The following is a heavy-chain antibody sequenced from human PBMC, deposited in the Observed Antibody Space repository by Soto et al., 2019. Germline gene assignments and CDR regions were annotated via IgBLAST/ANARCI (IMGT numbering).Heavy chain of an antibody. D-gene: IGHD3-10*01. CDR2: IYYSGST. Sequence: SQTLSLTCTVSGGSISSGGYYRSWIRKHPGKGLEWIGYIYYSGSTYYNPSLKSRVTISVDTSKNQFSLKLSSVTAADTAVYYCARVTGRQITMVRGVLNYYYGMDVWGQGTTVTVSS. CDR3: ARVTGRQITMVRGVLNYYYGMDV. J-gene: IGHJ6*02. CDR1: GGSISSGGYY. V-gene: IGHV4-31*03.